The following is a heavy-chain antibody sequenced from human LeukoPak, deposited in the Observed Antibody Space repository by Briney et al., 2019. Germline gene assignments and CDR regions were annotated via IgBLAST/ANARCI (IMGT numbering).Heavy chain of an antibody. V-gene: IGHV4-34*01. D-gene: IGHD6-19*01. CDR3: ARGRAGHLFDY. Sequence: SETLSLTCAVYGGSFSGYYWSWIRQPPGKGLEWIGEINHSGSTNYNPSLKSRVTISVDKSKNQFSLKLGSVTAADTAVYYCARGRAGHLFDYWGQGTLVTVSS. CDR2: INHSGST. J-gene: IGHJ4*02. CDR1: GGSFSGYY.